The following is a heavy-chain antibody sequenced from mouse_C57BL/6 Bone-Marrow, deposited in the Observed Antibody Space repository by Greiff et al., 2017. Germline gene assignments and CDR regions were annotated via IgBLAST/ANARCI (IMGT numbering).Heavy chain of an antibody. Sequence: DVHLVESGGGLVQPGGSLSLSCAASGFTFTDYYMSWVRQPPGKALEWLGFIRNKANGYTTEYSASVKGRFTISRDNSQSILYLQMNALRAEDSATYYCASLYDGYPIYYAMDYWGQGTSVTVSS. V-gene: IGHV7-3*01. CDR3: ASLYDGYPIYYAMDY. CDR1: GFTFTDYY. D-gene: IGHD2-3*01. CDR2: IRNKANGYTT. J-gene: IGHJ4*01.